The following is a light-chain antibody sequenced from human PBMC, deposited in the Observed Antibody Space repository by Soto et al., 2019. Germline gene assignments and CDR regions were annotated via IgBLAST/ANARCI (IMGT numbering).Light chain of an antibody. V-gene: IGKV1-27*01. CDR1: QDIRNF. Sequence: DIQMTQSPASLSASVGDRVTISCRASQDIRNFVAWYQQKPGKAPKLLIYAASTLKSGVPSRFSGSGSGTDLTLSITGLQTEAVASCSCQKYRGVPVLGPGNKV. CDR2: AAS. J-gene: IGKJ3*01. CDR3: QKYRGVPV.